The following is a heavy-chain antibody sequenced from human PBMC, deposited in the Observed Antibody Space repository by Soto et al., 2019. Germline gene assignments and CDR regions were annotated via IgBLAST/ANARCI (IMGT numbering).Heavy chain of an antibody. Sequence: SETLSLTCTVSGGSISSGGYYGSWIRQHPGKGLEWIGYIYYSGSTYYNPSLKSRVTISVDTSKNQFSLKLSSVTAADTAVYYCARRKKGIAGRMGQFDWFDPWGQGTLVTVSS. D-gene: IGHD6-13*01. CDR3: ARRKKGIAGRMGQFDWFDP. CDR1: GGSISSGGYY. CDR2: IYYSGST. J-gene: IGHJ5*02. V-gene: IGHV4-31*03.